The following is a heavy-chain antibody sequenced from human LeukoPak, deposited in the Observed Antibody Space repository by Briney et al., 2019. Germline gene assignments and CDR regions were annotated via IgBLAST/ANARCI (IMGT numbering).Heavy chain of an antibody. CDR3: AGRTYYYDSSGYYGVDY. V-gene: IGHV4-59*12. CDR2: IYYSGST. D-gene: IGHD3-22*01. CDR1: DDSMSGYY. J-gene: IGHJ4*02. Sequence: SETLSLTCTVSDDSMSGYYWSWIRQPPGKGLEWIGYIYYSGSTNYNPSLESRVTISVDTSKNQFSLKLSSVTAADTAVYYCAGRTYYYDSSGYYGVDYWGQGTLVTVSS.